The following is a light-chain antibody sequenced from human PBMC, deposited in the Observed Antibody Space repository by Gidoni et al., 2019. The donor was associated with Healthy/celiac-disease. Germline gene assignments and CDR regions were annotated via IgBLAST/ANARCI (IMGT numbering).Light chain of an antibody. V-gene: IGKV3-20*01. CDR1: PSVSSSY. J-gene: IGKJ1*01. Sequence: EIVLTQSPGPLSLSPVERATLSCRASPSVSSSYLAWYQQKPGQAPRLLIYGASSRATGIPDRCSGSGSGTDFTLTISRLEPEVFAVYYCQQYGSSPTFGQGTKVEIK. CDR2: GAS. CDR3: QQYGSSPT.